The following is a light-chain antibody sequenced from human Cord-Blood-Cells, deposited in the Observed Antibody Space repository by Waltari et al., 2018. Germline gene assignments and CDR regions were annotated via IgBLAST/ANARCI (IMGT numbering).Light chain of an antibody. CDR2: YKSDSDK. J-gene: IGLJ3*02. CDR3: MIWHSSAWV. V-gene: IGLV5-45*01. CDR1: TGRTVGSSR. Sequence: QAVLPSPASHSEFPGASPTTPPPLRTGRTVGSSRVYGSRQRPGSPPQYLLGYKSDSDKQQGSGVPSRFSGSKDASANAGILLISGLQSEDEADYYCMIWHSSAWVFGGGTKLTVL.